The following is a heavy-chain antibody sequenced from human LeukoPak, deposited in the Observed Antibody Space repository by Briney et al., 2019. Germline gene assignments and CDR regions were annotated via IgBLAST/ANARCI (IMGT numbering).Heavy chain of an antibody. CDR1: GGSIRSGSYD. CDR2: IYTSWST. D-gene: IGHD5-18*01. CDR3: ARSGYSYGADAVDI. Sequence: PSETLSLTCSVSGGSIRSGSYDWSWIRPPAGKGLDWIGRIYTSWSTNYNPSTKSRVTISVDTSKKQFSLKLSSVTAADTAVYYCARSGYSYGADAVDIWGQGTMVTVSS. V-gene: IGHV4-61*02. J-gene: IGHJ3*02.